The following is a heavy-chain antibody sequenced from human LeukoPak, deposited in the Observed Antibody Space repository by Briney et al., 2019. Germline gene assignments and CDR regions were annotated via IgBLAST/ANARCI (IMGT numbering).Heavy chain of an antibody. J-gene: IGHJ5*02. CDR2: IYTSGST. D-gene: IGHD2-2*02. CDR1: GGSISSGSYY. CDR3: ARGYGYCSSTSCYTGVFWFDP. Sequence: PSETLSLTCTVPGGSISSGSYYWSWIRQPAGKGLEWIGRIYTSGSTNYNPSLKSRVTISVDTSKNQFSLKLSSVTAADTAVYYCARGYGYCSSTSCYTGVFWFDPWGQGTLVTVSS. V-gene: IGHV4-61*02.